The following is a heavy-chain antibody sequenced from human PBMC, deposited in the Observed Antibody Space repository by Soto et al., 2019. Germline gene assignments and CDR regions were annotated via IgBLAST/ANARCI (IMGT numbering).Heavy chain of an antibody. CDR2: IIPMFGTA. Sequence: QVHLVQSGAEVKKPGSSVKVYCKASGGTFSSYSISWVRQAPGQGLEWMGGIIPMFGTANYLQKFQDKVTITADKSTTRAYMELSRLRSEDTAVYYCATNMAARPSVGYYYGMDVW. V-gene: IGHV1-69*06. CDR1: GGTFSSYS. J-gene: IGHJ6*01. D-gene: IGHD6-6*01. CDR3: ATNMAARPSVGYYYGMDV.